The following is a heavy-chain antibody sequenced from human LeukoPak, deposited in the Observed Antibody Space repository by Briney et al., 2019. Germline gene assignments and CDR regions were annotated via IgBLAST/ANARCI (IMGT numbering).Heavy chain of an antibody. CDR2: ISSSSSSTI. V-gene: IGHV3-48*01. CDR3: ARAQAAAGTDAFDI. D-gene: IGHD6-13*01. CDR1: GFTFSSYW. J-gene: IGHJ3*02. Sequence: GGSLRLSCAASGFTFSSYWMSWVRQAPGKGLEWVSYISSSSSSTIYYADSVKGRFTISRDNAKNSLYLQMNSLRAEDTAVYYCARAQAAAGTDAFDIWGQGTMVTVSS.